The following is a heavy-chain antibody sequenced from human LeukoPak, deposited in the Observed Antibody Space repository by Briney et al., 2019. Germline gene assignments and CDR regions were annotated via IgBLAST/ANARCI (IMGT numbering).Heavy chain of an antibody. V-gene: IGHV4-4*07. Sequence: PSETLSLTCTVSGGSISSYYWSWIRQPAGKGLEWIGRIYTSGSTNYNPSLKSRVTMSVDTSKNQFSLKLSSVAAADTAVYYCARGTLAAAGPLRRFDPWGQGTLVTVSS. CDR2: IYTSGST. J-gene: IGHJ5*02. D-gene: IGHD6-13*01. CDR3: ARGTLAAAGPLRRFDP. CDR1: GGSISSYY.